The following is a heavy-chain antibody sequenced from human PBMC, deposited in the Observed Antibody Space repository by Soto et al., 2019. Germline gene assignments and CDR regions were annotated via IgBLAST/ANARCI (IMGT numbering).Heavy chain of an antibody. J-gene: IGHJ4*02. Sequence: HPGGSLRLSCAASGFTFSSYAMHWVRQAPGKGLEWVAVISYDGSNKYYADSVKGRFTISRDNSKNTLYLQMNSLRAEDTAVYYSAREDEMITFKALDYWGQGTLVTVSS. CDR2: ISYDGSNK. CDR3: AREDEMITFKALDY. V-gene: IGHV3-30-3*01. CDR1: GFTFSSYA. D-gene: IGHD3-16*01.